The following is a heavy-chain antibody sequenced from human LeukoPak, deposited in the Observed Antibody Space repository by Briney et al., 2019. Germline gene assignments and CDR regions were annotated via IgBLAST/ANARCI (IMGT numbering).Heavy chain of an antibody. J-gene: IGHJ4*02. CDR3: ARALRIVGATTLSGY. V-gene: IGHV1-8*01. D-gene: IGHD1-26*01. Sequence: ASVKVSCKASGYTFTSYDINWVRQATGQGLEWMGWMNPNSGNTGYAQKFQGRVTMTRNTSISTAYIELSSLRSEDTAVYYCARALRIVGATTLSGYWGQGTLVTVSS. CDR1: GYTFTSYD. CDR2: MNPNSGNT.